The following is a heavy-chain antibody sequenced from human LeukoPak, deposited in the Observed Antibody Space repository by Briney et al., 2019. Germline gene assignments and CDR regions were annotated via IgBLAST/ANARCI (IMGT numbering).Heavy chain of an antibody. V-gene: IGHV4-59*01. CDR1: GGSISSYY. CDR2: IYYSGST. Sequence: PSETLSLTCTVSGGSISSYYWSWIRQPPGKGLERIGYIYYSGSTNYNPSLKSRVTISVDTSKNQFSLKLSSVTAADTAVYYCARANFLSAATFDPWGQGTLVTVSS. CDR3: ARANFLSAATFDP. D-gene: IGHD2/OR15-2a*01. J-gene: IGHJ5*02.